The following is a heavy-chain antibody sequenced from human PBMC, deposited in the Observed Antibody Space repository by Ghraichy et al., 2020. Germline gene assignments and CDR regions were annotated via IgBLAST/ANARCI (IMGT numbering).Heavy chain of an antibody. Sequence: SQTLSLTCTVSGGSISSYYWSWIRQPPGKGLEWIGYIYYSGSTNYNPSLKSRVTISVDTSKNQFSLKLSSVTAADTAVYYCARTEYYYDSSGYYRYYYYMDVWGKGTTVTVSS. D-gene: IGHD3-22*01. CDR1: GGSISSYY. J-gene: IGHJ6*03. CDR3: ARTEYYYDSSGYYRYYYYMDV. V-gene: IGHV4-59*01. CDR2: IYYSGST.